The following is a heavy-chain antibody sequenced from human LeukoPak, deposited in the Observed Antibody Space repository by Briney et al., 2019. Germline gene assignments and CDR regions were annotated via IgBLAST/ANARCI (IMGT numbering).Heavy chain of an antibody. V-gene: IGHV4-59*01. D-gene: IGHD2-21*02. J-gene: IGHJ4*02. CDR3: ARDQSSGDGIDY. Sequence: SETMSLTCTVDAASISIYYWSWDRQPQGKGREWIGYIYYSGSTNYNPSRMSRVNISVDTSKNQFSLKLSSVTAADTAVYYCARDQSSGDGIDYWGQGTLVTVSS. CDR2: IYYSGST. CDR1: AASISIYY.